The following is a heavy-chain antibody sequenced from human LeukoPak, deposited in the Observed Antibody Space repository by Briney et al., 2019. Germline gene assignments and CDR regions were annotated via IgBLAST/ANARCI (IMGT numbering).Heavy chain of an antibody. J-gene: IGHJ4*02. CDR2: INPNSGGT. V-gene: IGHV1-2*06. CDR1: GYTFTGYY. CDR3: ARDADVDTLFDY. D-gene: IGHD5-18*01. Sequence: ASVKVSCKASGYTFTGYYMHWVRQAPGQGLEWMGRINPNSGGTNYAQKFQSRVTMTRDTSISTAYMELSRLRSDDTAVYYCARDADVDTLFDYWGQGTLVTVSS.